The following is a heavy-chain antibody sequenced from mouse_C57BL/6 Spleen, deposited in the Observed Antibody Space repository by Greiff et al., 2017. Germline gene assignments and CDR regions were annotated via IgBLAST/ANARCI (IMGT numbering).Heavy chain of an antibody. CDR1: GYSFTGYY. Sequence: VQLKQSGPELVKPGASVKISCKASGYSFTGYYMNWVKQSPEKSLEWIGEINPRTGGTTYNQKFKAKATLTVDKSSSTAYMQLKSLTSEDSAVYYCAIKLGRDYFDYWGQGTTLTVSS. J-gene: IGHJ2*01. CDR3: AIKLGRDYFDY. CDR2: INPRTGGT. D-gene: IGHD4-1*01. V-gene: IGHV1-42*01.